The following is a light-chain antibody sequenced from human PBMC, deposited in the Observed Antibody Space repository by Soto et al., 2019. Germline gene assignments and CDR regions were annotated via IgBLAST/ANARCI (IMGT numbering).Light chain of an antibody. CDR2: GAS. CDR3: QQYDDWPQT. V-gene: IGKV3-15*01. J-gene: IGKJ1*01. Sequence: EIGMTQSRARVYISVGAVSFRNCRASQSVSSNLAWYQQKPGQAPRLLIYGASTRATGIPARFSVSGSGTEITLTCGSLQSEDSAFYYCQQYDDWPQTFGQGTKVDNK. CDR1: QSVSSN.